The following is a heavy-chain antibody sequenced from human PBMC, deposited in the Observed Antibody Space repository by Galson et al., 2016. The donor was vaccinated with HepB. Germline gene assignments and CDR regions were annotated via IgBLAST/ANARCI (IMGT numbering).Heavy chain of an antibody. D-gene: IGHD3-22*01. Sequence: SLRLSCAASGFIFSGSAMHWVRQASGKGLEWVGRIRSKTNNYATSYAVSVKGRFTFSRDDSKNTAYLQMNSLKIEDTAMYYCTRLVDYYDDGRGFDPWGQGTLVTVSS. J-gene: IGHJ5*02. CDR2: IRSKTNNYAT. CDR1: GFIFSGSA. CDR3: TRLVDYYDDGRGFDP. V-gene: IGHV3-73*01.